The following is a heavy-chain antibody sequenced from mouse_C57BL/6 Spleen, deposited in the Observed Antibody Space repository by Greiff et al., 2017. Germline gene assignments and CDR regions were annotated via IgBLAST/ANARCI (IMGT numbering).Heavy chain of an antibody. J-gene: IGHJ1*03. V-gene: IGHV1-80*01. D-gene: IGHD1-1*01. CDR3: ARRCYYCDQDWCFDF. CDR1: GFTFNSYC. CDR2: IYPADGNT. Sequence: QVQLQQSVAELVRPGASVKLSCKASGFTFNSYCMHWVKQRPGQGLEWIGRIYPADGNTNYNWKFKGKATLTADKSSSTAYMQLSSLTSEDSAVYFCARRCYYCDQDWCFDFWGTGTMVTVSA.